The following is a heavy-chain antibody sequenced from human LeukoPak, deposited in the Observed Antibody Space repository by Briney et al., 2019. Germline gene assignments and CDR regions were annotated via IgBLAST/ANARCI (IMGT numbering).Heavy chain of an antibody. CDR2: ISTSSRYI. J-gene: IGHJ5*02. D-gene: IGHD2-2*01. CDR1: GFTFSSFD. Sequence: GGSLRLSCAASGFTFSSFDMSWVRQAPGKGLEWVSSISTSSRYIYYRDSVKGRFTISRDDAKNSLYLQMNSLRVEDTAVYYCARADCSGSTCYLRRSWFDPWGQGTLVTVSP. CDR3: ARADCSGSTCYLRRSWFDP. V-gene: IGHV3-21*01.